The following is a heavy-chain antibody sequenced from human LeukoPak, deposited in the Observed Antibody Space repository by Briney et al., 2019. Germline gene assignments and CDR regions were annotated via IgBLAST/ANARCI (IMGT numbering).Heavy chain of an antibody. D-gene: IGHD3-10*01. CDR1: GFTFSSYG. J-gene: IGHJ4*02. CDR3: ARGSGSHLDY. CDR2: IRYDGSNK. V-gene: IGHV3-30*02. Sequence: GGSLRLSCAASGFTFSSYGMHWVRQAPGKGLEWVAFIRYDGSNKYYADSVKSRFTISRDNSKNTLYLQMNSLRAEDTAVYYCARGSGSHLDYWGQGTLVTVSS.